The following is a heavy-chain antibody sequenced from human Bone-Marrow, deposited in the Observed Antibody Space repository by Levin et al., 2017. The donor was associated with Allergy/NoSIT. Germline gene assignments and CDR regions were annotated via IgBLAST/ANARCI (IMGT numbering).Heavy chain of an antibody. J-gene: IGHJ4*02. CDR2: ISYNGRT. CDR1: GGSVSSYY. Sequence: SETLSLTCTVSGGSVSSYYWGWIRQPPGKGLEWIGYISYNGRTNYNPSLKSRVTISVDTSWNQFSLKLSSVTAADTAVYYCARENRMVGVEQQLIPRHFDSWGQGTLVTVSS. D-gene: IGHD6-13*01. CDR3: ARENRMVGVEQQLIPRHFDS. V-gene: IGHV4-59*02.